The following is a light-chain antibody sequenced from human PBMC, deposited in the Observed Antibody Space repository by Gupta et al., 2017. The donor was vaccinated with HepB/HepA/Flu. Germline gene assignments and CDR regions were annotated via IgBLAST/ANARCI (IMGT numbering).Light chain of an antibody. J-gene: IGLJ1*01. CDR1: SLRSYY. CDR3: DSRDSSANRYG. V-gene: IGLV3-19*01. Sequence: SSELTQDPAVSVALGQTVRITCQGDSLRSYYASWYQQKPGQAPVLGIDAKNNRPSGIPDRFSGSSSGNTASLTITGAQAEDEADYYCDSRDSSANRYGFGTGTKVTVL. CDR2: AKN.